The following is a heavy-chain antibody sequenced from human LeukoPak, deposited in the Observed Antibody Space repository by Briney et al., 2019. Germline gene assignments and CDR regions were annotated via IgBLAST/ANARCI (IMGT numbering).Heavy chain of an antibody. CDR1: GFTFSSYG. CDR2: IWYDGSNK. J-gene: IGHJ4*02. Sequence: GGSLRLSCAASGFTFSSYGMHWVRQAPGKGLEWVAVIWYDGSNKYYADSVKGRFTISRDNSKNTLYLQMNSLRAEDTAVYYCAKDSGSRYCSSTSCYFFDYWGQGTLVTVSS. D-gene: IGHD2-2*01. CDR3: AKDSGSRYCSSTSCYFFDY. V-gene: IGHV3-33*06.